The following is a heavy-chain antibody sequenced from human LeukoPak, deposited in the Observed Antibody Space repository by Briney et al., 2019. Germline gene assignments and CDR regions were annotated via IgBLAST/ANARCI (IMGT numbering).Heavy chain of an antibody. CDR3: AAGVVATIRFPFDY. V-gene: IGHV4-59*01. Sequence: SETLSLTCTVSGVSISSYDWSWIRQPPGKGLEWIGYIYYSGSTNYNPSLKNRVTISVDTSKNQFSLKLSSVTAADTAVYYCAAGVVATIRFPFDYWGQGTLVTVSS. J-gene: IGHJ4*02. D-gene: IGHD5-12*01. CDR1: GVSISSYD. CDR2: IYYSGST.